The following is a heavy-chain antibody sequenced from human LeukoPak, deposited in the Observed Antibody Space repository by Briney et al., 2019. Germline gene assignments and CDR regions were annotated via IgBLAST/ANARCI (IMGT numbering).Heavy chain of an antibody. V-gene: IGHV3-30*18. CDR2: ISYDGSNK. CDR3: AKEAQNGGWYPHFDY. J-gene: IGHJ4*02. D-gene: IGHD6-19*01. CDR1: GFTFSSYG. Sequence: QPGGSLRLSCAASGFTFSSYGMHWVRQAPGKGLEWVAVISYDGSNKYYADSVKGRFTISRDNSKNTLYLQMNSLRAEDTAVYYCAKEAQNGGWYPHFDYWGQGTLVTVSS.